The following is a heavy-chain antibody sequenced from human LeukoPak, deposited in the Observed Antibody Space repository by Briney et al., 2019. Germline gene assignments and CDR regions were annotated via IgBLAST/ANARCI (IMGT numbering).Heavy chain of an antibody. J-gene: IGHJ3*02. CDR1: GGSISSSSYY. D-gene: IGHD3-10*01. V-gene: IGHV4-39*07. Sequence: SETLSLTCTVSGGSISSSSYYWGWIRQPPGKGLEWIGSIYYSGSTYYNPSLKSRVTISVDTSKNQFSLKLSSVTAADTAVYYCARLGGSGSGRLYAFDIWGQGTMVTVSS. CDR2: IYYSGST. CDR3: ARLGGSGSGRLYAFDI.